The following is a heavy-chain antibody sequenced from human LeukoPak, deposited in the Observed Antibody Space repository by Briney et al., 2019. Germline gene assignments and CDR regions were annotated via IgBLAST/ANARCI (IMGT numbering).Heavy chain of an antibody. D-gene: IGHD3-10*01. CDR2: IIPIFGTA. CDR3: ARALDYGSGISPFDY. Sequence: GASVKVSCKASGGTLSSYAISWVRQAPGQGLEWMGRIIPIFGTANYAQKFQGRVTITTDESTSTAYMELSSLRSEDTAVYYCARALDYGSGISPFDYWGQGTLVTVSS. CDR1: GGTLSSYA. V-gene: IGHV1-69*05. J-gene: IGHJ4*02.